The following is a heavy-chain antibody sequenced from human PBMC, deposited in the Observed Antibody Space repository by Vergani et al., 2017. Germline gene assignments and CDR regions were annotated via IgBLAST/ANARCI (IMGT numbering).Heavy chain of an antibody. J-gene: IGHJ3*02. D-gene: IGHD5-12*01. V-gene: IGHV1-2*02. Sequence: QVQLVQSGAEVKKPGASVKVSCKASGYTFTGYYMHWVRQAPGQGLEWMGWINPNSGGTNYAQKFQGRVTMTRDTSISTAYMELSRLRSDDTAVYYCAGGRYIVGTILVGSDAFDIWGQGTMVTVSS. CDR3: AGGRYIVGTILVGSDAFDI. CDR1: GYTFTGYY. CDR2: INPNSGGT.